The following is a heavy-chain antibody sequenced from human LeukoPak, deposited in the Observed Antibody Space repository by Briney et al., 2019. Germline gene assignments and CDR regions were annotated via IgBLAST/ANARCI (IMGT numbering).Heavy chain of an antibody. CDR2: IYYSGST. CDR3: ARTESRDYFDY. CDR1: GGSISSYY. V-gene: IGHV4-59*01. J-gene: IGHJ4*02. Sequence: SETLSLTCTVSGGSISSYYWSWIRQPPGKGLEWIGCIYYSGSTNYNPSLKSRVTISVDTSKNQFSLKLSSVTAADTAVYYCARTESRDYFDYWGQGTLVTVSS.